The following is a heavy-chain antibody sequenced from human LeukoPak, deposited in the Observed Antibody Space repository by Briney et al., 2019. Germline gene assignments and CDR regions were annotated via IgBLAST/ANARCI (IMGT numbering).Heavy chain of an antibody. V-gene: IGHV1-2*02. CDR2: INPNSGGT. J-gene: IGHJ4*02. CDR1: GYTFTGYY. D-gene: IGHD1-20*01. CDR3: AREGQSNWNDINY. Sequence: ASVKLSCKASGYTFTGYYMNWLRQAPGQRLEWRGGINPNSGGTNYGKKFQGRVTMTRDTSISTAYMELSRLRSDDTAVDYYAREGQSNWNDINYWGQGTLVTVSS.